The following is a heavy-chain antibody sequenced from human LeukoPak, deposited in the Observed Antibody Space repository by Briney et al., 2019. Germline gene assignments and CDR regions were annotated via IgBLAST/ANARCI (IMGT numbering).Heavy chain of an antibody. D-gene: IGHD1-26*01. CDR1: GFALSSHW. CDR3: AKGPSGSYSDF. CDR2: VNRDGSET. V-gene: IGHV3-7*03. J-gene: IGHJ4*02. Sequence: PGGSLRLSCAASGFALSSHWMTWVRQVPGRGPEWVANVNRDGSETYYLDSVKGRFTISKDNSKNTLYLQMNSLRAEDTVVYYCAKGPSGSYSDFWGQGTLVTVSS.